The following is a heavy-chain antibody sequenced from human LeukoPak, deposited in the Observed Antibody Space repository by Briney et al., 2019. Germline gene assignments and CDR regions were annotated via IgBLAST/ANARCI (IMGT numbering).Heavy chain of an antibody. D-gene: IGHD3-16*01. CDR2: IYSGGST. V-gene: IGHV3-53*01. CDR1: GFTVSSNY. J-gene: IGHJ4*02. Sequence: PGGSLRLSCAASGFTVSSNYMNWVRQAPGKGLKWVSIIYSGGSTYYADSVKGRFTISRDNSKNILYLQMNSLRAEDTAVYYCAREKLNWGFDYWGQGTLVTVSS. CDR3: AREKLNWGFDY.